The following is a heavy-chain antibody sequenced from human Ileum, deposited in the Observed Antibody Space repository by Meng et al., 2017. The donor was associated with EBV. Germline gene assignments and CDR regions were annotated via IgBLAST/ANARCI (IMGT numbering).Heavy chain of an antibody. CDR1: GYTFTGYY. CDR2: INPNGGDR. D-gene: IGHD2/OR15-2a*01. Sequence: QGSRVELGSGVKRPGVSVSVSCRSFGYTFTGYYIHWLRQAPGQGLEWMGRINPNGGDRNYAQNFHGRVTLTLDMAIHKAIMDLSSLKSDDTAVYYCARFRIQAGALDTWGQGTLVTVSS. V-gene: IGHV1-2*06. CDR3: ARFRIQAGALDT. J-gene: IGHJ5*02.